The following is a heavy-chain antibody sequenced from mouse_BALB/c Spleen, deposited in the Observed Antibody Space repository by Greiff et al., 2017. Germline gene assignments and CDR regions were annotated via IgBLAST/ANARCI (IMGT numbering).Heavy chain of an antibody. J-gene: IGHJ2*01. CDR3: NAAGSFDY. Sequence: VQLQQSGAELVRSGASVKLSCTASGFNIKDYYMHWVKQRPEQGLEWIGWIDPENGDTEYAPKFQGKATMTADTSSNTAYLQLSSLTSEDTAVYYCNAAGSFDYWGQGTTLTVSS. CDR1: GFNIKDYY. D-gene: IGHD1-1*01. CDR2: IDPENGDT. V-gene: IGHV14-4*02.